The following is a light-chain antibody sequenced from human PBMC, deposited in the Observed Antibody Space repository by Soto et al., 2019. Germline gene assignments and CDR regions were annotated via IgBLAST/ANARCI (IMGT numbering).Light chain of an antibody. V-gene: IGKV1-39*01. CDR2: AAS. Sequence: DLQMTQSPSSLSASVGDRVTITCRASQSISSYLNWYQQKPGKAPKLLIYAASSLQSGVPSRFSGSGYGTDFTLTISSLQPEDFATYYYQQSYSTPYTFGQGTKLEIK. CDR3: QQSYSTPYT. J-gene: IGKJ2*01. CDR1: QSISSY.